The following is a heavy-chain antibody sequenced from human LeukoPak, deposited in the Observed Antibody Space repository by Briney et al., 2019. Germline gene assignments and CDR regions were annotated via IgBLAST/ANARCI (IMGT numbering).Heavy chain of an antibody. CDR2: INHSGST. J-gene: IGHJ3*02. CDR1: GGSFSGYY. Sequence: SETLSLTYAVYGGSFSGYYWSWIRQPPGKGLEWIGEINHSGSTNYNPSLKSRVTISVDTSKNQFSLKLSSVTAADTAVYYCARGGRGFWSGYAARAFDIWGQGTMVTVSS. V-gene: IGHV4-34*01. D-gene: IGHD3-3*01. CDR3: ARGGRGFWSGYAARAFDI.